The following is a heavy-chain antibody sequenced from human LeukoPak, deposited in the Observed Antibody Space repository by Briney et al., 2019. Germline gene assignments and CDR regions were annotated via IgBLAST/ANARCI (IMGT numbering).Heavy chain of an antibody. J-gene: IGHJ5*02. Sequence: ASVKVSCKASGYTFTSYYIHWVRQAPGQGLEWMGMINPSGGSPNYAQTFQGRVTMTRDTSTSTVYMELSSLRSEDTAVYYCASQPKYTSSLNWFDPWGQGTLVTVSS. CDR3: ASQPKYTSSLNWFDP. V-gene: IGHV1-46*01. CDR2: INPSGGSP. CDR1: GYTFTSYY. D-gene: IGHD6-13*01.